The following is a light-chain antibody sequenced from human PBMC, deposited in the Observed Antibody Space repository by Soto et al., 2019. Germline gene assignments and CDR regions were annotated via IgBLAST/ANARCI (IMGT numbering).Light chain of an antibody. CDR1: QTILYNSNNRNY. V-gene: IGKV4-1*01. J-gene: IGKJ4*01. Sequence: DIVMTQSPDSLAVSLGERATINCKSSQTILYNSNNRNYLSWYQQKPGSPPKLLIYWASTRESGVPDRFSGSGSGTDFTLTISSLQAEDVAFYYCQQSHSTPLAFGGGTKVEIK. CDR2: WAS. CDR3: QQSHSTPLA.